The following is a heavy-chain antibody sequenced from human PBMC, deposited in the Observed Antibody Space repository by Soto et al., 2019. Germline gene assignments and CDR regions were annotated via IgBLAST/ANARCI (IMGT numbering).Heavy chain of an antibody. J-gene: IGHJ6*02. D-gene: IGHD3-9*01. CDR3: AKDIRAYYDILTGYLNYYYYYGMDV. V-gene: IGHV3-30*18. Sequence: QPGGSLRLSCAASGFTFSSYGMHWVRQAPGKGLEWVAVISYDGSNKYYADSVKGRFTISRDNSKNTLYLQMNSLRAEDTAVYYCAKDIRAYYDILTGYLNYYYYYGMDVWGQGTTVTVSS. CDR2: ISYDGSNK. CDR1: GFTFSSYG.